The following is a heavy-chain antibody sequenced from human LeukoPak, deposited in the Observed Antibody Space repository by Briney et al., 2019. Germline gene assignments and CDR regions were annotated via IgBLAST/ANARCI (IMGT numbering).Heavy chain of an antibody. CDR1: GGSISSYY. CDR3: ARAIRFYGDYENWFDP. D-gene: IGHD4-17*01. Sequence: PSETLSLTCTVFGGSISSYYWSWIRQPLGKGLEWIGYIYYSGSTNYNPSLKSRVTISVDTSKNRFSLKLSSVAAADTAVYYCARAIRFYGDYENWFDPWGQGTLVTVSS. CDR2: IYYSGST. V-gene: IGHV4-59*01. J-gene: IGHJ5*02.